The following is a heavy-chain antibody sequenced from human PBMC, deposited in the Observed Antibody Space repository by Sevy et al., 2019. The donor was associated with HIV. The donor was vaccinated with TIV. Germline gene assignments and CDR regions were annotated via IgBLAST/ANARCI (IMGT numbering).Heavy chain of an antibody. D-gene: IGHD6-6*01. CDR1: GFTFNVYG. J-gene: IGHJ4*02. CDR3: AKDLTERYSTSSGDFDY. Sequence: GVSLRLSCAASGFTFNVYGMHWVRQAPGKGLQWVAFTRYDGSTKYYADSVKGRFTISRDNSKNTLYLQMNSLRVEDTAMYYCAKDLTERYSTSSGDFDYWGQGSLVTVSS. CDR2: TRYDGSTK. V-gene: IGHV3-30*02.